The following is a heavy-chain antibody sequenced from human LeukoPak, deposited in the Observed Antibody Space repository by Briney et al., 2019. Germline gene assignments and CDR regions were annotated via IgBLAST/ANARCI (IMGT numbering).Heavy chain of an antibody. J-gene: IGHJ4*02. CDR2: ISYDGSNK. V-gene: IGHV3-30*18. CDR1: GFTFSSYG. D-gene: IGHD3-9*01. Sequence: GGSLRLSCAASGFTFSSYGMHWVRQAPGKGLEWMAVISYDGSNKYYADSVKGRFTISRDNSKNTLYLQMNSLRAEDTAVYNCAKDFVDAYYDILTGYSPFDYWGQGTLVTVSS. CDR3: AKDFVDAYYDILTGYSPFDY.